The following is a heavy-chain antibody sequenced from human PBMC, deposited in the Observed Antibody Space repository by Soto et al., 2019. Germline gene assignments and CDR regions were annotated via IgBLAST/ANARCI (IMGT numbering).Heavy chain of an antibody. V-gene: IGHV2-5*01. Sequence: QITLKESGPTLVKPTQTLTLTCTFSGFSLTTSGVGVGWIRQPPGKALEWLALIYWNDDKRYSPSLKSRLTINKDHSENPVVLTLTHLDPVDTATYYCAHPYSSSWEFDYWGQGTLVTVSS. CDR3: AHPYSSSWEFDY. J-gene: IGHJ4*02. D-gene: IGHD6-13*01. CDR1: GFSLTTSGVG. CDR2: IYWNDDK.